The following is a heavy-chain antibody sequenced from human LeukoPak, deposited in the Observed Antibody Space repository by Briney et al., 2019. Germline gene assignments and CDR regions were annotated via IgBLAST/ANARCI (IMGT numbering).Heavy chain of an antibody. CDR3: ARDCEGSSWYDSYGMDV. CDR1: GLTVSNNY. CDR2: IYSGGDT. D-gene: IGHD6-13*01. J-gene: IGHJ6*02. Sequence: PGGSLRLSCAASGLTVSNNYMSWVRQVPGKGLEWVSVIYSGGDTYYTDSVKGRFTISRDNSKNTLHLQMNSLRVEDTAVYYCARDCEGSSWYDSYGMDVWGQGTTVTVSS. V-gene: IGHV3-66*01.